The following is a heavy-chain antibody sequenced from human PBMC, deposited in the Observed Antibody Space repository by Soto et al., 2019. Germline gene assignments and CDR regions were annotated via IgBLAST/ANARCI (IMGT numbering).Heavy chain of an antibody. CDR3: ARVDYGAYGWYFDL. CDR2: IYSGGST. Sequence: EVQLVESGGGLIQPGGSLRLSCAASGFTVTNKYMTWVRQAPGKGLEWVSVIYSGGSTSYADSVKGRFTISRDNSKNIVDLQVNSLRAEDTAVYYCARVDYGAYGWYFDLWGRGTLVTVSS. CDR1: GFTVTNKY. V-gene: IGHV3-53*01. J-gene: IGHJ2*01. D-gene: IGHD4-17*01.